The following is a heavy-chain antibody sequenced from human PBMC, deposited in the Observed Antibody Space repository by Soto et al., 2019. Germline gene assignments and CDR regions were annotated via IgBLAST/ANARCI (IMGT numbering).Heavy chain of an antibody. V-gene: IGHV3-23*01. Sequence: GGYLRLACADSGFTFSSYAMSLVRQAPGKGLDWVSAISGSGGSTYYADSVKGRFTISRDNSKNTLYLQMNSLRAEDTAVYYCASLSGDSYVDYWGQGTLVPVSP. CDR3: ASLSGDSYVDY. CDR2: ISGSGGST. D-gene: IGHD2-21*02. CDR1: GFTFSSYA. J-gene: IGHJ4*02.